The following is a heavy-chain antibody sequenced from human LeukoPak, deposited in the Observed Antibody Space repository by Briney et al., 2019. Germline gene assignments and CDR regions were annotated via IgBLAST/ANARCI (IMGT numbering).Heavy chain of an antibody. CDR1: GFTFSSYA. D-gene: IGHD3-10*01. J-gene: IGHJ5*02. Sequence: GGSLRLSCAASGFTFSSYAMSWVRQVPGKGLEWVSVISGSGDNTYYADSVKGRFTISRDNSKNMLYLQMNSLRAEDTAVYYCARYGAGSPYNWFDPWGQGTLVTVSS. CDR3: ARYGAGSPYNWFDP. CDR2: ISGSGDNT. V-gene: IGHV3-23*01.